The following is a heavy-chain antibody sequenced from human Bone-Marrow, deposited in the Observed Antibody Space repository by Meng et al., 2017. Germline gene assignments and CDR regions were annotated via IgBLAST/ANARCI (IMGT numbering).Heavy chain of an antibody. CDR3: ASHQEPTYYYAPAVEYYFDY. Sequence: SVKVSCKASGGTFSSYTISWVRQAPGQGLEWMGRIIPILGIANYAQKFQGRVTITADKSTSTAYMELSSLRSEDTAVYYCASHQEPTYYYAPAVEYYFDYWGQGTLVTVSS. V-gene: IGHV1-69*02. CDR1: GGTFSSYT. D-gene: IGHD3-10*01. J-gene: IGHJ4*02. CDR2: IIPILGIA.